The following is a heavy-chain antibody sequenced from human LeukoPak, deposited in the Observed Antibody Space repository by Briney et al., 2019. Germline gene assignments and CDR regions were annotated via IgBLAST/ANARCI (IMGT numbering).Heavy chain of an antibody. V-gene: IGHV3-23*01. CDR3: AIRDSSSWPYYFDY. CDR2: ISGSGVST. D-gene: IGHD6-13*01. J-gene: IGHJ4*02. Sequence: QPGGPLRLSCAASGFTFNNYAMSWVRQAPGKGLEWVSVISGSGVSTYYADSVKGRFTISRDNSKNTLYLQMNSLRAEDTAVYYCAIRDSSSWPYYFDYWGQGTLVTVSS. CDR1: GFTFNNYA.